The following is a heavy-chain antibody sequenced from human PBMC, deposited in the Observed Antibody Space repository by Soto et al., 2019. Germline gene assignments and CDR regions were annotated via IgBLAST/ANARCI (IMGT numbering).Heavy chain of an antibody. CDR1: GFTFSSYG. Sequence: GWSLRLSCAASGFTFSSYGMHWVRQAPGKGLEWVAVIWYDGSNKYYADSVKGRFTISRDNSKNTLYLQMNSLRAEDTAVYYCARYMTTVPHDAFDIWGQGTMVTVSS. CDR3: ARYMTTVPHDAFDI. J-gene: IGHJ3*02. V-gene: IGHV3-33*01. CDR2: IWYDGSNK. D-gene: IGHD4-17*01.